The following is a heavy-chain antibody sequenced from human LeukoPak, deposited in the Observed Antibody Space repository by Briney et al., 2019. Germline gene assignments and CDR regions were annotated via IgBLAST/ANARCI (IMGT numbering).Heavy chain of an antibody. V-gene: IGHV3-33*01. Sequence: GRSLRLSCAASGFTFSSYGMHWVRQAPGKGLEWVAVIWYDGSNKYYTDSVNARFTISRDNSKNTLYLQMNSLRADDTAVYYCARDRRGLRYFDPTSYFDYWGQGTLVTVSS. CDR2: IWYDGSNK. J-gene: IGHJ4*02. CDR1: GFTFSSYG. CDR3: ARDRRGLRYFDPTSYFDY. D-gene: IGHD3-9*01.